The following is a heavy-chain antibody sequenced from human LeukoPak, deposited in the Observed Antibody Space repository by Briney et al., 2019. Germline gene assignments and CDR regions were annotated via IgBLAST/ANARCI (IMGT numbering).Heavy chain of an antibody. CDR3: ARRDTAMVIGYFDY. D-gene: IGHD5-18*01. V-gene: IGHV4-34*01. CDR1: GGSFSGYY. CDR2: INHSGST. J-gene: IGHJ4*02. Sequence: SETLSLTCAVYGGSFSGYYWSWIRQPPGKGLEWIGEINHSGSTNYNPSLKSRVTISVDTSKNQFSLKLSSVTAADTAVYYCARRDTAMVIGYFDYWGQGTLVTVSS.